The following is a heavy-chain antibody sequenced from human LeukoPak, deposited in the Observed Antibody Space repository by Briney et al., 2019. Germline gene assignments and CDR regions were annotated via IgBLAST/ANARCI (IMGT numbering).Heavy chain of an antibody. V-gene: IGHV4-30-4*08. Sequence: LRLSCAASGFTVSSNYMSWVRQPPGKGLEWIGYIYYSGSTYYNPSLKSRVTISVDTSKNQFSLKLSSVTAADTAVYYCATLRYYYDSSGYYPIGAFDIWGQGTMVTVSS. J-gene: IGHJ3*02. D-gene: IGHD3-22*01. CDR2: IYYSGST. CDR3: ATLRYYYDSSGYYPIGAFDI. CDR1: GFTVSSNY.